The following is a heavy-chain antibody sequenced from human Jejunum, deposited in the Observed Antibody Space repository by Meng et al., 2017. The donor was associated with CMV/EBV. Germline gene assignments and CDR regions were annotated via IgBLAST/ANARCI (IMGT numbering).Heavy chain of an antibody. V-gene: IGHV4-59*01. CDR3: AKVDGP. J-gene: IGHJ5*02. D-gene: IGHD2-2*03. CDR2: IYYSGST. Sequence: LGLSCPVSGASISSSYWSWIRQPPGKGLEWIGYIYYSGSTNYNPSLKSRATISADMSKNQFSLKLRSVTAADTAVYYCAKVDGPWGQGTRVTVSS. CDR1: GASISSSY.